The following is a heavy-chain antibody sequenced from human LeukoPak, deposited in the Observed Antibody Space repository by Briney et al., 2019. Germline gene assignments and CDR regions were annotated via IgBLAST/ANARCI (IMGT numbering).Heavy chain of an antibody. D-gene: IGHD2-15*01. V-gene: IGHV3-30*04. CDR3: ARDGPARDPLDY. CDR1: GFIFSDYS. Sequence: GRSLRLSCEASGFIFSDYSMHWVRQAPGKGLDWVAVISFDGRNNYYADSVKGRFTISRDNSKNTLYLQMNSLRAEDTAVYYCARDGPARDPLDYWGQGTLVTVSS. CDR2: ISFDGRNN. J-gene: IGHJ4*02.